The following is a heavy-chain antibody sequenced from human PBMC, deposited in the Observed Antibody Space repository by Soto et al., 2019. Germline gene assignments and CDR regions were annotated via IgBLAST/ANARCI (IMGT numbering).Heavy chain of an antibody. CDR3: ARSFGWYAFDQ. J-gene: IGHJ4*02. V-gene: IGHV4-4*02. CDR1: SASIDNN. CDR2: IHQSGIS. Sequence: QMQLLESGPGLVKPSETLSLTCAVSSASIDNNWNWVRQPPGKGLEWIGEIHQSGISYKNPSLKSRVTMSVDKAKNQCSLNLSSVTDADTAVYFCARSFGWYAFDQWGQGTLVTVSS. D-gene: IGHD6-19*01.